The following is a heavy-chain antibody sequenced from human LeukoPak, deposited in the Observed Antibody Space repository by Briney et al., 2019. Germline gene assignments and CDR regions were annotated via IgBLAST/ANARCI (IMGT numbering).Heavy chain of an antibody. CDR3: ARGTVNSGYDPPTYYFDY. CDR2: INHSGST. Sequence: PSETLSLTCAVYGGSFSGYYWSWIRQPPGKGLEWIGEINHSGSTNYNPSLKSRVTISVDTSKNQFSLKLSSVTAADTAVYYCARGTVNSGYDPPTYYFDYWGQGALVTVSS. D-gene: IGHD5-12*01. CDR1: GGSFSGYY. V-gene: IGHV4-34*01. J-gene: IGHJ4*02.